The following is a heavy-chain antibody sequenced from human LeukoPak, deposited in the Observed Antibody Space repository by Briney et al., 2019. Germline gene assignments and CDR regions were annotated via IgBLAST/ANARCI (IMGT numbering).Heavy chain of an antibody. V-gene: IGHV3-33*01. CDR1: GFTFSSYG. CDR2: IWYDGSNK. D-gene: IGHD2-15*01. CDR3: ARDCSGGSCYDHDAFDI. J-gene: IGHJ3*02. Sequence: GGSLRLSCAASGFTFSSYGMHWVCQAPGKGLEWVAVIWYDGSNKYYADSVKGRFTISRDNSKNTLYLQMNSLRAEDTAVYYCARDCSGGSCYDHDAFDIWGQGTMVTVSS.